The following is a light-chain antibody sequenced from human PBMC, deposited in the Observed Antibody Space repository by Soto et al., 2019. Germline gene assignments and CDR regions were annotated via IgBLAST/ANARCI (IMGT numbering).Light chain of an antibody. CDR1: RSDVGAYNY. CDR3: SSFTSRFTFV. CDR2: EVT. Sequence: QSVLTQPASVSGSPGQSIAVSGTGTRSDVGAYNYVSWYQQHPGKAPKLMISEVTNRPSGVSDRFSGSKSGNTASLTISGLQAEYEADYYCSSFTSRFTFVFGTGTKVTVL. J-gene: IGLJ1*01. V-gene: IGLV2-14*01.